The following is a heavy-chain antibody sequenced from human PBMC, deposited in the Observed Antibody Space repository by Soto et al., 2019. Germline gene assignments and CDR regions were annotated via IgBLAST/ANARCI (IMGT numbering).Heavy chain of an antibody. CDR3: TRAAWFPYLSFY. J-gene: IGHJ4*02. CDR2: ISSSGSTA. V-gene: IGHV3-48*03. CDR1: GFTFSRFE. Sequence: LRLSCAASGFTFSRFELHWVRQAPGKGLEWISYISSSGSTAYYASSVEGRFTISRDNANNSVYLQMGSLRAEDTALYYCTRAAWFPYLSFYCGQGALVTVYS. D-gene: IGHD3-10*01.